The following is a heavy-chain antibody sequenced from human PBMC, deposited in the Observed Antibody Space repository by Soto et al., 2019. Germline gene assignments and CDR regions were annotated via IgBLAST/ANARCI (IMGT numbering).Heavy chain of an antibody. CDR2: IFYSGST. CDR3: ASRRELELDS. V-gene: IGHV4-39*01. D-gene: IGHD1-1*01. J-gene: IGHJ4*02. Sequence: TSETLSLSCTVSNGSINDKNYFGDWIRQPPGRGLEWIGNIFYSGSTYYNPSLKNRVTISVDTSKNQFSLELTSVTAADTAIYFCASRRELELDSWGQGALVTVSS. CDR1: NGSINDKNYF.